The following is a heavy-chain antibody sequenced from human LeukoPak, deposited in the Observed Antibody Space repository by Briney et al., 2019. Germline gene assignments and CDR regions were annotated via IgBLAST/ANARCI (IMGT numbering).Heavy chain of an antibody. CDR3: AKSLSSIAARMFD. V-gene: IGHV4-39*01. D-gene: IGHD6-6*01. J-gene: IGHJ4*02. Sequence: SETLSLTCTVSGGSISSGSHYWGWIRQPPGKGLEWIGSIHYSGTTYYNPSLESRVIISVDTSKNQIFLKLSSVTAADTAVYYCAKSLSSIAARMFDWGQGTLVTVSS. CDR2: IHYSGTT. CDR1: GGSISSGSHY.